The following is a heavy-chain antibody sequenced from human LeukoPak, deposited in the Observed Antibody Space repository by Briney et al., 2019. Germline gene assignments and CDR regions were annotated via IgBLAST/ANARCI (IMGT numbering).Heavy chain of an antibody. V-gene: IGHV1-3*01. J-gene: IGHJ6*04. CDR1: GHTFTSYA. D-gene: IGHD3-10*01. CDR3: ARARTMVRGVIITGYYYGMDV. Sequence: ASVKVSCKASGHTFTSYAMHWVRQAPGQRLGWMGWINAGNGNTKYSQKFQGRVTITRDTSASTAYMELSSLRSEDTAVYYCARARTMVRGVIITGYYYGMDVWGKGTTVTVSS. CDR2: INAGNGNT.